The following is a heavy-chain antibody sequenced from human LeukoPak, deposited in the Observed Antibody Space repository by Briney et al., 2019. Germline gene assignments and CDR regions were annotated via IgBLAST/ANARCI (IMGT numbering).Heavy chain of an antibody. Sequence: SETLSLTCTVSGGSISSYYWSWIRQPAGKGLEWIGRIYTSGRTNYNPSLKSRVTMSVDTSKNQFSLKLSSVTAADTAVYYCARDRGAAGSYYTSAFDIWGQGTMVTVSS. J-gene: IGHJ3*02. V-gene: IGHV4-4*07. CDR1: GGSISSYY. D-gene: IGHD1-26*01. CDR3: ARDRGAAGSYYTSAFDI. CDR2: IYTSGRT.